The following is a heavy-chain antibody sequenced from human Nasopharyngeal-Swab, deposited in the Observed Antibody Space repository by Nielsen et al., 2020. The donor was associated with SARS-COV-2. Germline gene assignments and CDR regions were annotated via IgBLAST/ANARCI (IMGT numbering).Heavy chain of an antibody. D-gene: IGHD3-9*01. V-gene: IGHV3-30*18. CDR3: AKDGVPGDDILTGYPAY. J-gene: IGHJ4*02. Sequence: GESLKISCAASGFTFSSYGMHWVRQAPGKGLEWVAVISYDGSNKYYADSVKGRFTISRDNSKNTLHLQMNSLRAEDTAVYYCAKDGVPGDDILTGYPAYWGQGTLVTVSS. CDR1: GFTFSSYG. CDR2: ISYDGSNK.